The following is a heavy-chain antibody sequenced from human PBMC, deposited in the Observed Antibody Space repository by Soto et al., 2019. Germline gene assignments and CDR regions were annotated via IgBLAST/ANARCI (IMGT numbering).Heavy chain of an antibody. D-gene: IGHD5-12*01. CDR2: INAGNGNT. CDR3: ARTSGLTAVDY. J-gene: IGHJ4*02. Sequence: QVQLVQSGAEVKKPGASVKVSCKASGYTFTSYAMHWVRQAPGQRLEWMGWINAGNGNTKYSQKFQGRITITRDTSASTAYMELSSLRSEDTAVYSCARTSGLTAVDYWGQGTLVTVSS. CDR1: GYTFTSYA. V-gene: IGHV1-3*01.